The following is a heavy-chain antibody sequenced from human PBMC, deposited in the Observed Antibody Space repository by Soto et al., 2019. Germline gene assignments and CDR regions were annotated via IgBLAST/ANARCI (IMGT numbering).Heavy chain of an antibody. CDR1: GFTFSSYA. J-gene: IGHJ4*02. Sequence: EVQLLESGGGLVQPGGSLRLSCAASGFTFSSYAMSWVRQAPGKGLEWVSAISGSGGSTYYADSVKARFTISRDNSKNTLYLQMNSLRAEDTAVYYCAKTGYSSGWYDLDYWGQGTLVTVSS. CDR2: ISGSGGST. CDR3: AKTGYSSGWYDLDY. V-gene: IGHV3-23*01. D-gene: IGHD6-19*01.